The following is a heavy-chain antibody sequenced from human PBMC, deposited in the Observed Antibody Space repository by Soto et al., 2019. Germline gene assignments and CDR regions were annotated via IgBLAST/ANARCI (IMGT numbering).Heavy chain of an antibody. D-gene: IGHD3-10*01. CDR1: GFTFRRYA. V-gene: IGHV3-23*01. CDR3: AKDVWLGELLGVFDY. J-gene: IGHJ4*02. Sequence: LRLSCAASGFTFRRYAMSWVRQAPGKGLEWVSGISSSGASTYYADSVKGRFTISRDYSKYTLYLEMNSLRAEDTAVYYCAKDVWLGELLGVFDYWGQGTLVTVSS. CDR2: ISSSGAST.